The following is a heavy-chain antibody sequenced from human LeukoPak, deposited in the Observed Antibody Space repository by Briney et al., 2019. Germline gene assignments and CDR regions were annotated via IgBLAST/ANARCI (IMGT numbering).Heavy chain of an antibody. V-gene: IGHV1-8*03. J-gene: IGHJ4*02. Sequence: ASVKVSCKASGYTFTSYDINWVRQATGQGLEWMGWMNPNSGNTGYAQKFQGRVTITRNTSISTAYMELSSLRSEDTAVYYCARAGYYDSSGYRGIDYWGQGTLVTVSS. CDR2: MNPNSGNT. CDR3: ARAGYYDSSGYRGIDY. D-gene: IGHD3-22*01. CDR1: GYTFTSYD.